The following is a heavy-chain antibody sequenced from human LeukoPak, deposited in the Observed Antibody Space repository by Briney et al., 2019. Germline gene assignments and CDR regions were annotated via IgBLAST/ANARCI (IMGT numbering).Heavy chain of an antibody. D-gene: IGHD2-2*01. J-gene: IGHJ4*02. CDR2: MNPNSGNT. V-gene: IGHV1-8*01. CDR1: GYTFTSYD. Sequence: ASVKVSCKASGYTFTSYDINWVRQATGQGLEWMGWMNPNSGNTGYAQKFQGRVTMTRNTSISTAYMELSSLRSEDTAVYYCARLLSRGYCSSTSCYQNRRFDYWGQGTLVTVSS. CDR3: ARLLSRGYCSSTSCYQNRRFDY.